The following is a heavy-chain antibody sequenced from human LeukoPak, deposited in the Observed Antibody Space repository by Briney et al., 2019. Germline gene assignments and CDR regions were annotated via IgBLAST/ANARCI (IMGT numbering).Heavy chain of an antibody. D-gene: IGHD5-12*01. Sequence: KPSETLSLTCSVSGGSIRNLGYSWGWIRQPPGKGLEWIASMYYTGTTYYNPSLKSRVTMSVDTSKNQFSLNLTSVTAADTAVFYCARSVSAYAGRGWFDPWGQGTLVTVSS. CDR1: GGSIRNLGYS. J-gene: IGHJ5*02. CDR3: ARSVSAYAGRGWFDP. CDR2: MYYTGTT. V-gene: IGHV4-39*07.